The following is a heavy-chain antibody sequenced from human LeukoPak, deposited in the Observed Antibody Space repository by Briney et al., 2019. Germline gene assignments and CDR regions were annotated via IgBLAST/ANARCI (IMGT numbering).Heavy chain of an antibody. CDR3: ARGSYYGLKIDY. Sequence: ASVKVSCKASGYTFTGYYMHWVRQAPGQGLEWMGWINPNGGGTNYAQKFQGRVTMTRDTSISTAYMELSRLRSDDTAVYYCARGSYYGLKIDYWGQGTLVTVSS. J-gene: IGHJ4*02. V-gene: IGHV1-2*02. CDR1: GYTFTGYY. D-gene: IGHD1-26*01. CDR2: INPNGGGT.